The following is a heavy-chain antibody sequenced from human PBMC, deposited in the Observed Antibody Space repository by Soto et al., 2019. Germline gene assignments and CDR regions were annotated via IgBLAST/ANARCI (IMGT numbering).Heavy chain of an antibody. D-gene: IGHD2-2*01. CDR3: AKGVVPAVMVWGTIYYYDGKDV. Sequence: VGSLRLSCAASGFTFSSYGMHWVRQAPGKGLEWVAVISYDGSNKYYADSVKGRFTISRDNSKNTLYLQMNSLRAEDTAVYYCAKGVVPAVMVWGTIYYYDGKDVWGQGTTVTVSS. J-gene: IGHJ6*02. V-gene: IGHV3-30*18. CDR2: ISYDGSNK. CDR1: GFTFSSYG.